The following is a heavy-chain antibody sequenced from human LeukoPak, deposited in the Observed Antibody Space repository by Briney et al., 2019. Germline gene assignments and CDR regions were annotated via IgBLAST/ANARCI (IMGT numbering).Heavy chain of an antibody. Sequence: GASVKVSCKASGYTFTSYAMHWVRQAPGQRLEWMGWINAGNGNTKYSQEFQGRVTITRDTSASTAYMELSSLRSDDTAVYYCARAGVWDSSDTSGYHNGAFDIWGQGTMVTVSS. J-gene: IGHJ3*02. CDR3: ARAGVWDSSDTSGYHNGAFDI. D-gene: IGHD3-22*01. CDR1: GYTFTSYA. V-gene: IGHV1-3*01. CDR2: INAGNGNT.